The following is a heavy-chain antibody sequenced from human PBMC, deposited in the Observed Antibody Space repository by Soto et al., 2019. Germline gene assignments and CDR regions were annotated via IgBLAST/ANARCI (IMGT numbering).Heavy chain of an antibody. CDR2: INTARTV. J-gene: IGHJ6*02. CDR3: ARGKRVTTTYYYGMDV. CDR1: GFTFSDYT. V-gene: IGHV3-48*01. D-gene: IGHD4-17*01. Sequence: EVQLVESGGGLVHPGGSLRLSCAASGFTFSDYTMNWVRQAPGKGLEWVSYINTARTVYYADSVRGRFTISKDNVKNSLYLQMDSLRAEDTAVYYCARGKRVTTTYYYGMDVWGQGTTVTVSS.